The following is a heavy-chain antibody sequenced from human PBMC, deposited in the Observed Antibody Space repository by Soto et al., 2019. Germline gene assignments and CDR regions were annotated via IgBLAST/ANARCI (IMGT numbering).Heavy chain of an antibody. D-gene: IGHD1-26*01. CDR2: ISAYTANT. Sequence: ASVKVSCKASGYTLPNFGLSWVRQAPGQGLEWMGCISAYTANTNYAQKLQDRVTMTTDTSTSTAFLELRSLRSDDTAVYYCARENSGSYHRHFDYWGQGTLVTVSS. V-gene: IGHV1-18*01. CDR1: GYTLPNFG. J-gene: IGHJ4*01. CDR3: ARENSGSYHRHFDY.